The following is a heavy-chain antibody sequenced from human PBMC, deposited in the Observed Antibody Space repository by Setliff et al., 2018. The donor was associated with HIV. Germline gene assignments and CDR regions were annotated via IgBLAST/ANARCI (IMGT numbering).Heavy chain of an antibody. J-gene: IGHJ4*02. Sequence: SETLSLTCAVSGDSIGTYSWHWLRQPPGKGLEWIGYIYGSGSTGYNPSLTSRVTMSTDTPNNRFALKLITVATATSTATSTGTVYMELSSLRSEDTAVYYCAREAPDDHFDHWGQGTLVTVS. V-gene: IGHV4-4*09. CDR1: GDSIGTYS. CDR2: IYGSGST. D-gene: IGHD3-10*01. CDR3: GTVYMELSSLRSEDTAVYYCAREAPDDHFDH.